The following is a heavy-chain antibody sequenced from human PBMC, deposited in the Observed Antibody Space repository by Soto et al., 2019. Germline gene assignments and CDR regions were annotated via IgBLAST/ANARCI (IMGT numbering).Heavy chain of an antibody. CDR1: GFTFSSYG. CDR2: ISYDGSNE. CDR3: ATDQSGSYPDY. V-gene: IGHV3-30*03. D-gene: IGHD1-26*01. Sequence: QVQLVESGGGVVQPGTSLRLSCAASGFTFSSYGMHWVRQAPDKGLEWVAVISYDGSNEYYADSVKGRFTISRDNSKNTVYLQMNSLRAEDTSLYYCATDQSGSYPDYWGQGTLVTVSS. J-gene: IGHJ4*02.